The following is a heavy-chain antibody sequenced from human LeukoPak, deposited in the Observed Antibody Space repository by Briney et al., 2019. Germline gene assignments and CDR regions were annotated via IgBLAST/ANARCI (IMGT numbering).Heavy chain of an antibody. D-gene: IGHD3-22*01. CDR2: IYHSGST. Sequence: SETLSLTCAVSGGSISSGGYSWSWIRQPPGKGLEWIGYIYHSGSTYYNPSPKSRVTISVDRSKNQFSLKLSSVTAADTAVYYCARLKSDSSGYSPFDYWGQGTLVTVSS. CDR1: GGSISSGGYS. CDR3: ARLKSDSSGYSPFDY. V-gene: IGHV4-30-2*01. J-gene: IGHJ4*02.